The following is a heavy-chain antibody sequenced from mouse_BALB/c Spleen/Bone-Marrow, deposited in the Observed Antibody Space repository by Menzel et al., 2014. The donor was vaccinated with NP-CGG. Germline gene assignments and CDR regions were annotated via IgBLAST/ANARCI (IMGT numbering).Heavy chain of an antibody. Sequence: LQQSGSELVRPGASVKLSCKASGYTFTSCWMHWVKQRPGQGLEWIGNIYPGSGSANYDEKFKSKATLTVDTSSSTAYMQLSSLTSEDSAVYYCTREVRRYAMDYWGQGTPVTVSS. CDR3: TREVRRYAMDY. V-gene: IGHV1S22*01. J-gene: IGHJ4*01. CDR2: IYPGSGSA. CDR1: GYTFTSCW. D-gene: IGHD2-14*01.